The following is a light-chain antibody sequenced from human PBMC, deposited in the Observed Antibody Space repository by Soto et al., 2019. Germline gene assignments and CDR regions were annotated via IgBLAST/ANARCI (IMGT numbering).Light chain of an antibody. V-gene: IGLV2-14*03. Sequence: QSALTQPASVSGSPGQSITISCTGTSSDVGLYNYVSWYQQHPGKAPKLLIYDVSDRPSGVSNRFSGSKSGNTASLAISGLQAEDEGYYYCSSYTSTSTVKFGGVTAQTV. J-gene: IGLJ2*01. CDR2: DVS. CDR3: SSYTSTSTVK. CDR1: SSDVGLYNY.